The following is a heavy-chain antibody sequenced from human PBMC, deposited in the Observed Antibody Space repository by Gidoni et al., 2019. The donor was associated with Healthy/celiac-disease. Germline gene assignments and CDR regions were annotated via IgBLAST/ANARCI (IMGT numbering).Heavy chain of an antibody. D-gene: IGHD3-9*01. V-gene: IGHV4-38-2*02. J-gene: IGHJ4*02. CDR3: ARYKDDNWDVSYYFDY. Sequence: QVQLQESGPGLVKPSETLSLPCIVSDYSISSGYYWRWIRQPPGKGLEWIGIMYHSGSTYYNPSLKSRVTISVDTSKTQFPRKLNSVTAADTALYYCARYKDDNWDVSYYFDYWGQGTLVTVSS. CDR2: MYHSGST. CDR1: DYSISSGYY.